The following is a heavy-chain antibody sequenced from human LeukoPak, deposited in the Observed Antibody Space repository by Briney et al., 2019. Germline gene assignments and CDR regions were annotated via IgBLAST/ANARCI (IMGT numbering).Heavy chain of an antibody. V-gene: IGHV4-61*02. CDR1: GGSIGNGSYY. CDR3: AREVLWFGESAATYYMDV. J-gene: IGHJ6*03. D-gene: IGHD3-10*01. Sequence: SETLSLTCTVSGGSIGNGSYYWTWIRQPAGKGLEYIGRIYRSGSTNYNPSLKSRVTISADTTKNQFSLKLSSVTAADTAVYYCAREVLWFGESAATYYMDVWGKGTTVTVSS. CDR2: IYRSGST.